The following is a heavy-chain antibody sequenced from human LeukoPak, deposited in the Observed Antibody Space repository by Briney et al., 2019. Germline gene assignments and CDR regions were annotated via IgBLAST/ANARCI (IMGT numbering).Heavy chain of an antibody. CDR2: IYTSGST. CDR3: ATEKLVVKERTFDY. Sequence: KTSETLSLTCTVSGGSISSYYWSWIRQPAGKGLEWIGRIYTSGSTNYNPSLKSRVTMSVDTSKNQFSLKLSSVTAADTAVYYCATEKLVVKERTFDYWGQGTLVTVSS. D-gene: IGHD6-13*01. CDR1: GGSISSYY. V-gene: IGHV4-4*07. J-gene: IGHJ4*02.